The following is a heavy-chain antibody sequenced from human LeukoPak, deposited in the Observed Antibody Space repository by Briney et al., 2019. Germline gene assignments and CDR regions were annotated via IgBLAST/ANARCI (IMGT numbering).Heavy chain of an antibody. V-gene: IGHV1-24*01. CDR3: ATDLNDYVWGSYPLGY. Sequence: GASVKVSYKVSGYTLTELSMHWVRQAPGKGLEWMGGFDPEDGETIYAQKFQGRVTMTEDTSTDTAYMELSSLRSEDTAVYYCATDLNDYVWGSYPLGYWGQGTLVTVSS. J-gene: IGHJ4*02. CDR2: FDPEDGET. D-gene: IGHD3-16*01. CDR1: GYTLTELS.